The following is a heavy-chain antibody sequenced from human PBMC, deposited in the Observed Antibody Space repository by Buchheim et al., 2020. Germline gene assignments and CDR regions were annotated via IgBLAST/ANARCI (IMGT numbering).Heavy chain of an antibody. Sequence: EVQLVESGGGLVQPGGSLRLSCAASGFTFSSYWMSWVRQAPGKGLEWVANIKQDGSEKYYVDSVKGRFTISRDNAKHSLYLQMNSLRAEDTAVYYRAREKATRITIFGVVIGWFDPWGQGTL. CDR2: IKQDGSEK. V-gene: IGHV3-7*01. CDR1: GFTFSSYW. D-gene: IGHD3-3*01. CDR3: AREKATRITIFGVVIGWFDP. J-gene: IGHJ5*02.